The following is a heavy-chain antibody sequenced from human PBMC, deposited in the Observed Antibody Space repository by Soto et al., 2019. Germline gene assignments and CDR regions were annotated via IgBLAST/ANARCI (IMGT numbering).Heavy chain of an antibody. CDR1: GGSFSGNY. CDR2: ISHSGST. Sequence: QMQLQQWGAGLLKPSETLSLTCTVYGGSFSGNYWSWIRQPPGMGLEWIGEISHSGSTNYNPSLKRRVTISVDTSKNQFSLKLSSVTAADTAMYYCARGHLPGGNTFYYDYWGQGTLVTVSS. J-gene: IGHJ4*02. D-gene: IGHD2-15*01. V-gene: IGHV4-34*01. CDR3: ARGHLPGGNTFYYDY.